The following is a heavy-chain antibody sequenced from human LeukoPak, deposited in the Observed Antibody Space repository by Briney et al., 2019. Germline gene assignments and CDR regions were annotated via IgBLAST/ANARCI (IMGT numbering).Heavy chain of an antibody. J-gene: IGHJ4*02. V-gene: IGHV3-23*01. D-gene: IGHD2-15*01. Sequence: PGGSLRLSCAASGLTFSTYAMSWVRQAPGKGLEWVSAISGSDTGTYYADSVRGRFTISRDNSKNMLFLQMNSLRAEDTAVYYCAKAPAGHCSGVICYPLDNWGQGILVSVSS. CDR3: AKAPAGHCSGVICYPLDN. CDR2: ISGSDTGT. CDR1: GLTFSTYA.